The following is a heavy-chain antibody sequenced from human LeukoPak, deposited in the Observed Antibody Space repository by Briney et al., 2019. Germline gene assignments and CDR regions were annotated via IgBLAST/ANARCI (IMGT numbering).Heavy chain of an antibody. D-gene: IGHD6-19*01. CDR2: INPNTGGT. CDR1: GYTFADYY. V-gene: IGHV1-2*02. Sequence: ASVKVSCKASGYTFADYYIHWVRQAPGQGLEWMGLINPNTGGTNYAQKFQGRVTMTRDTSITTAYMELSRLRSDDTAVYYCARDRHTVAVAATLDYWGQGTLVIASS. J-gene: IGHJ4*02. CDR3: ARDRHTVAVAATLDY.